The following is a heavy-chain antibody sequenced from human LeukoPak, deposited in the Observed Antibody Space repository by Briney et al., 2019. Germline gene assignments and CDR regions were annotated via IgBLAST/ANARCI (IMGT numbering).Heavy chain of an antibody. J-gene: IGHJ6*02. CDR3: ARGTQYYYDSSGYYWRYYYGMDV. V-gene: IGHV4-59*08. D-gene: IGHD3-22*01. CDR2: IYYSGST. CDR1: GGSISSYY. Sequence: SETLSLTCTVCGGSISSYYWGWIRQRPGKGLEWIGYIYYSGSTNYNPSLKSRVTISVDTSKNQFSLKLSSVTAADTAVYYCARGTQYYYDSSGYYWRYYYGMDVWGQGTTVTVFS.